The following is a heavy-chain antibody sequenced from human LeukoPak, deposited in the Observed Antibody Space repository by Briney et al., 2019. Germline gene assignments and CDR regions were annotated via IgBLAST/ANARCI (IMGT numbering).Heavy chain of an antibody. V-gene: IGHV1-69*05. CDR1: GGTFSSYA. J-gene: IGHJ4*02. D-gene: IGHD1-26*01. CDR2: IIPIFGTA. Sequence: SVKVSCKASGGTFSSYAISWVRQAPGQGLEWMGGIIPIFGTANYAQKFQGRVTITTDESTSTAYMELSSLRSEDTAVYYCARDLGYSGNPLDYWGQGTLVTVSS. CDR3: ARDLGYSGNPLDY.